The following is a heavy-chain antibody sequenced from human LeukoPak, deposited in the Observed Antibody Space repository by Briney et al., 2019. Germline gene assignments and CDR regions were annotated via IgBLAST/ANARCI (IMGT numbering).Heavy chain of an antibody. D-gene: IGHD2-2*01. CDR2: IYYSGST. J-gene: IGHJ3*02. Sequence: SETLSLTCTVSGGSISSSSYYWGWIRQPPGKGLEWIGSIYYSGSTYYNASLKSRATISVDTSKNQFSLKLSSVTAADTAVYYCARHGVSVVVPAARGVPYDAFDIWGQGTVVTVSS. CDR3: ARHGVSVVVPAARGVPYDAFDI. CDR1: GGSISSSSYY. V-gene: IGHV4-39*01.